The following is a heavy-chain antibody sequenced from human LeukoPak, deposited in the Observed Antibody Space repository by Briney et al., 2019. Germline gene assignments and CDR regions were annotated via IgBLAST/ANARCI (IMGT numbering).Heavy chain of an antibody. D-gene: IGHD2-15*01. CDR3: ARDAPFYCSGGSCQGAFDI. CDR1: GFTVSSNY. CDR2: IYSGGST. V-gene: IGHV3-53*05. Sequence: PGGSLRLSCAASGFTVSSNYMSWVRQAPGKGLEWVSVIYSGGSTYYADSVKGRFTISRDNSKNTLYLQMNSLRAEDTAVYYCARDAPFYCSGGSCQGAFDIWGQGTMVTVSS. J-gene: IGHJ3*02.